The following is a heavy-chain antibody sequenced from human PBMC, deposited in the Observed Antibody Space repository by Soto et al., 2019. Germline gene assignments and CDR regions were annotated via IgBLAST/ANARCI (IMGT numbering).Heavy chain of an antibody. V-gene: IGHV1-69*13. CDR1: GGTFGSHG. CDR3: ARGAMANFDY. D-gene: IGHD5-18*01. J-gene: IGHJ4*02. Sequence: SVKVSCKASGGTFGSHGIAWVRQAPGQGLEWMGGFIAMLGTPTYAKKVQGRATITADESLTSSYLELRSLRSEDTGVYFCARGAMANFDYWGQGTVVTVSS. CDR2: FIAMLGTP.